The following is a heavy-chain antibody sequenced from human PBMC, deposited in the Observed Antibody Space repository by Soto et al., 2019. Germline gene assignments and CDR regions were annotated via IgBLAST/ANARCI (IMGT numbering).Heavy chain of an antibody. V-gene: IGHV1-18*01. D-gene: IGHD6-19*01. J-gene: IGHJ4*02. CDR2: ISNHNGNT. CDR1: GYTFSNFG. CDR3: ARHPYNSGWGYFDF. Sequence: ASVKVSCKSSGYTFSNFGFTWVRQAPGQGLEWMGWISNHNGNTKYAREVQGRVTMTTDTSTSTAYMELRSLRSDDTAMYYCARHPYNSGWGYFDFWGQGTLVTVSS.